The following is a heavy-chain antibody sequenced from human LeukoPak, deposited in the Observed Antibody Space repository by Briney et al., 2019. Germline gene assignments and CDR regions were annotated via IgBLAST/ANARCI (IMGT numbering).Heavy chain of an antibody. J-gene: IGHJ3*02. Sequence: SETLSLTCTVSGGSISSYYWSWIRQPAGKGLEWIGRIYTSGSTNYNPSLKSRVTMSVDTSKNQFSLKLSTVTAADTAVYYCARQLYCSGGSCYGAFDIWGQGTMVTVSS. D-gene: IGHD2-15*01. V-gene: IGHV4-4*07. CDR1: GGSISSYY. CDR3: ARQLYCSGGSCYGAFDI. CDR2: IYTSGST.